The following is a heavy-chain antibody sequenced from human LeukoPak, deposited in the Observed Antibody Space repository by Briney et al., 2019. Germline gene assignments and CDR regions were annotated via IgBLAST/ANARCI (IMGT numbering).Heavy chain of an antibody. D-gene: IGHD6-13*01. CDR3: ARGGSVAAADYWYFDL. J-gene: IGHJ2*01. CDR2: ISSSTSTI. Sequence: GGSLRLSCAASGFTFSDYSMNWVRQAPGKGLEWVSYISSSTSTIYYADSVKGRFTISRDNARNSLYLQMNSLRAEDTAVYYCARGGSVAAADYWYFDLWGRGTLVTVSS. V-gene: IGHV3-48*04. CDR1: GFTFSDYS.